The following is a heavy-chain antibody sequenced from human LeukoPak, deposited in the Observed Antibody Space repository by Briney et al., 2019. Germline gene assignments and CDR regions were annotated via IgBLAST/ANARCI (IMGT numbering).Heavy chain of an antibody. Sequence: SETLSLTCTVFGDSVSSSNYYWAWFRQPPGKGLDWIGSLYYDGSTYYNPSLKSRVSTSVDTSKNQFSLKLGSVTAADTAVYYCARRAQWLVLGGAFDIWGQGTLVTVSS. D-gene: IGHD6-19*01. CDR3: ARRAQWLVLGGAFDI. CDR1: GDSVSSSNYY. CDR2: LYYDGST. V-gene: IGHV4-39*01. J-gene: IGHJ3*02.